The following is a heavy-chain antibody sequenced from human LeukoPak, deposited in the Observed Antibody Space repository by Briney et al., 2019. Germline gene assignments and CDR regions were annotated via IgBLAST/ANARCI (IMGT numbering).Heavy chain of an antibody. V-gene: IGHV4-4*07. CDR1: GGSISSYY. Sequence: TSETLSLTCTVSGGSISSYYWSWVRQTAGKGLEWIGRIYISGTTNYNPSLKSLVTMSLDTSKNQLSLRLTSVTAADTAVYYCARDEARTGYIHYWSQGTLITVSS. CDR3: ARDEARTGYIHY. J-gene: IGHJ4*02. D-gene: IGHD3-9*01. CDR2: IYISGTT.